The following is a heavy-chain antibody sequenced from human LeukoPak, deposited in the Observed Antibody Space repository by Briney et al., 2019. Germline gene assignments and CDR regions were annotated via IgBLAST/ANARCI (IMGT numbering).Heavy chain of an antibody. V-gene: IGHV3-30*18. J-gene: IGHJ4*02. Sequence: GGSLRLSCAASGFTFSSYGMHWVRQAPGKGLEWVAVISYDGSNKYYADSVKGRFTISRDNSKNTLYLQMNSLRAEDTAVYYCAKDLGGLDYWGQGTLFTVSS. CDR2: ISYDGSNK. CDR3: AKDLGGLDY. D-gene: IGHD3-16*01. CDR1: GFTFSSYG.